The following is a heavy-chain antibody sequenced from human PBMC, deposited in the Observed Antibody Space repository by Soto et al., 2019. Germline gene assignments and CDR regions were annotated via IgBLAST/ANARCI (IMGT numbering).Heavy chain of an antibody. D-gene: IGHD6-6*01. CDR3: ARRRSELAARSGYWFDP. J-gene: IGHJ5*02. CDR2: IYYSGRT. Sequence: QLQLQESGPGLVKPSETLSLTCTVSGGSISSSSYYWGWIRQPPGKGLEWIGTIYYSGRTYYNPSLKSRVTISVETSQNQFSLKLSSVTAADAAVYYCARRRSELAARSGYWFDPWGQGTLVTVSS. CDR1: GGSISSSSYY. V-gene: IGHV4-39*01.